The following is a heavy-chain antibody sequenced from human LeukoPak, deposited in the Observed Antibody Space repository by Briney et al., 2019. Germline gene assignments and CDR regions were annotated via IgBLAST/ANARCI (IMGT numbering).Heavy chain of an antibody. CDR2: VYYSGST. CDR3: ARDHDYGDLFDL. CDR1: GGSISSGGYY. J-gene: IGHJ2*01. Sequence: SETLSLTCTVSGGSISSGGYYWSWIRQHPGKSLEWIGYVYYSGSTYYNPSLKSRVTISVDTSKNQFSLKLSSVTAADTAVYYCARDHDYGDLFDLWGRGTLVTVSS. D-gene: IGHD4-17*01. V-gene: IGHV4-31*03.